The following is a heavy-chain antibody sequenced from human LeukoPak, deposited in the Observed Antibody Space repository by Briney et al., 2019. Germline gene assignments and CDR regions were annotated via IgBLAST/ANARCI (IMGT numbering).Heavy chain of an antibody. CDR3: ARVRGRNYYGSGSYYNRGYFDY. D-gene: IGHD3-10*01. V-gene: IGHV3-20*04. Sequence: PGGSLRLSCAASGFTFDDYGMSWVRQAPGKGLEWVSGRNGGSTGYADSVKGRFTISRDNAKNSLYLQMNSLRAEDTALYYCARVRGRNYYGSGSYYNRGYFDYWGQGTLVTVSS. CDR1: GFTFDDYG. J-gene: IGHJ4*02. CDR2: RNGGST.